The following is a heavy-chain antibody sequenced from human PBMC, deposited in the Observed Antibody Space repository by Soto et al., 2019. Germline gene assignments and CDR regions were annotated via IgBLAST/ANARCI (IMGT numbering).Heavy chain of an antibody. CDR2: ISRSSSYI. D-gene: IGHD3-3*01. CDR1: GFTFSDYS. Sequence: EVQLVESGGGLVKTGGSLRLSCADSGFTFSDYSMNWVRQSPGKGLEWVSSISRSSSYIYYADSVKGRFTISRDNAENSLYLQMNSPRDEDTTVYYCARVAPPYDFWIGYIGNWFDRWGQGTLVNVSS. J-gene: IGHJ5*02. CDR3: ARVAPPYDFWIGYIGNWFDR. V-gene: IGHV3-21*01.